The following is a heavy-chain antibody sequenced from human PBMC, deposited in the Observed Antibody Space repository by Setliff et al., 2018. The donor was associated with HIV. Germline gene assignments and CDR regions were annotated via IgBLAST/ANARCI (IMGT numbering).Heavy chain of an antibody. V-gene: IGHV1-46*01. CDR3: VKDGGPWGSGD. CDR2: INPGDGST. D-gene: IGHD7-27*01. CDR1: GYTFTSYY. J-gene: IGHJ4*02. Sequence: ASVKVSCKASGYTFTSYYIYWVRQAPGQGLQWMGIINPGDGSTIYAQKFQGRVSMTRDTSTNTAYLDLTNLTSDDTAVYFCVKDGGPWGSGDWGQGTLVTVSS.